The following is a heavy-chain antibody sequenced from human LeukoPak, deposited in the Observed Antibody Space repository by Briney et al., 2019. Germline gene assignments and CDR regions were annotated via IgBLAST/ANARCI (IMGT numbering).Heavy chain of an antibody. V-gene: IGHV4-59*08. D-gene: IGHD6-13*01. Sequence: SETLSLTCTVSGGSISNNYWSWVRQPPGKRLEWIAYIQYPGTTDYNPSLKSRVTISLESSENQFSLKLSSVTAADTAVYYCARHGGSWTFDYWGQGTLVTVSS. J-gene: IGHJ4*02. CDR3: ARHGGSWTFDY. CDR2: IQYPGTT. CDR1: GGSISNNY.